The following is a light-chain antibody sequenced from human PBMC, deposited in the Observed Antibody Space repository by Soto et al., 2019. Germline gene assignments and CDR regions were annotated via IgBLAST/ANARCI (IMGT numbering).Light chain of an antibody. CDR1: QSVWTY. CDR2: GAS. CDR3: QQHGSSHPTT. V-gene: IGKV3-20*01. Sequence: ETVLTQSPATLSLSPGERATLSCRSSQSVWTYLAWYQQKRGQAPRLLIYGASSRATGIPDRFSGSGSGTDFTLTISRLEPEDFAVYYCQQHGSSHPTTFGQGTRLEI. J-gene: IGKJ5*01.